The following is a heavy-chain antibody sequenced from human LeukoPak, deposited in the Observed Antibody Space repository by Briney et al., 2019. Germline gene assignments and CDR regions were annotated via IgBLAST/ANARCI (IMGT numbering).Heavy chain of an antibody. CDR1: GFTFSSYA. V-gene: IGHV3-23*01. CDR2: ISGSGGSR. D-gene: IGHD6-13*01. Sequence: GGSLRLSCAASGFTFSSYAMSWVRQAPGKGLEWVSAISGSGGSRYYADSVKGRFTISRDNSKNTLYLQVNSLRAEDTAVYYCAKDNWEESSSWYDYWGQGTLVTVSS. J-gene: IGHJ4*02. CDR3: AKDNWEESSSWYDY.